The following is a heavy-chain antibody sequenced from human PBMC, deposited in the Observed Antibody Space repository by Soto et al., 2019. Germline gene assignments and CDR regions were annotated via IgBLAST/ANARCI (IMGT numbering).Heavy chain of an antibody. J-gene: IGHJ4*02. CDR3: ASMGYHYGSGSYPLDY. D-gene: IGHD3-10*01. CDR2: IYNSRST. CDR1: GGSISSYY. V-gene: IGHV4-59*08. Sequence: QVQLQESGPGLVKPSETLSLTCTVSGGSISSYYWTWIRQPPGKGLEWIGFIYNSRSTHYNPSLRRRVTISADTPKNQSSLKLRSVTAADTAVYYCASMGYHYGSGSYPLDYWGQGTLVTVSS.